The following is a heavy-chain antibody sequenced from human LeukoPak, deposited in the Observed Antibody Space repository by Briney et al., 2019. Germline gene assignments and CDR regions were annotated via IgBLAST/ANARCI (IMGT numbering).Heavy chain of an antibody. CDR2: INHSGST. D-gene: IGHD6-13*01. CDR3: ATRRGRYSSSWRPTAPFDY. J-gene: IGHJ4*02. V-gene: IGHV4-34*01. Sequence: PSETLSLTCAVYGGSFSGYYWSWIRQPPGKGLEWIGEINHSGSTNYNPSLKSRVTISVDTSKNQFSLKLSSVAAADTAVYYCATRRGRYSSSWRPTAPFDYWGQGTLVTVSS. CDR1: GGSFSGYY.